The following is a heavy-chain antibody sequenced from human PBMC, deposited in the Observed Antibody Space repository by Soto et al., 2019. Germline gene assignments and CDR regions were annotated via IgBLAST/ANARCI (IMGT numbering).Heavy chain of an antibody. V-gene: IGHV3-48*01. Sequence: PGGSLRLSCAASGFTFRSYGMNWFRQAPGKGLERVSYIGIGSSTTYYADSVKGRFTISRDNAKNSLYLQMNSLRAEDTAVYYCARDQLYYNDISGRPLNAFDVWGQGTMVTVSS. CDR3: ARDQLYYNDISGRPLNAFDV. CDR2: IGIGSSTT. J-gene: IGHJ3*01. CDR1: GFTFRSYG. D-gene: IGHD3-22*01.